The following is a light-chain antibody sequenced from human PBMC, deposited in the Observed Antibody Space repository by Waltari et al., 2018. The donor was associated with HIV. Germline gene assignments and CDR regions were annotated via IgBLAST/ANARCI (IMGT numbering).Light chain of an antibody. CDR3: QQYYSIPPT. V-gene: IGKV4-1*01. CDR1: QSFLYSSDNKNY. J-gene: IGKJ1*01. Sequence: DIVMTQSPDSLAVSLGERATINCKSSQSFLYSSDNKNYLAWYQQKPGQPPKLLIYWASTRESGVPYLVSGSGSVTDFTLTISSLQAEDVAVYHCQQYYSIPPTFGQGTKVEIK. CDR2: WAS.